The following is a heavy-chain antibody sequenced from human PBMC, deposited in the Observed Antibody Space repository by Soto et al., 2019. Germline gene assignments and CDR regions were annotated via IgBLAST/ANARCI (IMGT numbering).Heavy chain of an antibody. V-gene: IGHV4-31*03. CDR3: AMAWGGYFDY. D-gene: IGHD3-16*01. J-gene: IGHJ4*02. CDR1: GGSISSGGYY. CDR2: IYYRGST. Sequence: QVQLQESGPGLVKPSQTLSLTCTVSGGSISSGGYYWSWIRQHPGKGLGWIGYIYYRGSTYYNPSRTGRGTLSVDTAKDQLSLKLSSVTAAATAVYYCAMAWGGYFDYWGQGTLVTVSS.